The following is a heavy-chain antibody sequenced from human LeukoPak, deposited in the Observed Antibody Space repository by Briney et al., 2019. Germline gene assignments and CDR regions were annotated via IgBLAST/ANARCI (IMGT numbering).Heavy chain of an antibody. V-gene: IGHV4-59*01. CDR3: AREGLLYGKRFGELSDY. D-gene: IGHD3-10*01. J-gene: IGHJ4*02. CDR1: GGSISSYY. CDR2: IYYSGST. Sequence: SETLSLTCTVSGGSISSYYWSWIRQPPGKGLEWIGYIYYSGSTNYNPSLKSRVTISVDTSKNQFSLKLSSVTAADTAVYYCAREGLLYGKRFGELSDYWGQGTLVTVSS.